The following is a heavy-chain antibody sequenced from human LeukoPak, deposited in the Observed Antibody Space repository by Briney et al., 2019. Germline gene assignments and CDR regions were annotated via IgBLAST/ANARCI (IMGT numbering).Heavy chain of an antibody. V-gene: IGHV1-69*01. J-gene: IGHJ4*02. CDR1: GGTFSSYA. CDR2: IIPIFGTA. D-gene: IGHD2-21*02. Sequence: SVKVSCKASGGTFSSYAISWVRQAPGQGLEWMGGIIPIFGTANYAQKFQGRVTITADESTSTAYMELSSLRSEDMAVYYCARGLGAYCGGDCYSVFDYWGQGTLVTVSS. CDR3: ARGLGAYCGGDCYSVFDY.